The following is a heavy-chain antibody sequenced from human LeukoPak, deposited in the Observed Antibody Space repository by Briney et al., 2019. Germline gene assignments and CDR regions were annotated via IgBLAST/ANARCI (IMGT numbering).Heavy chain of an antibody. V-gene: IGHV4-39*07. CDR1: GGSISSNNYY. CDR3: ARGQTNGYGDYGENWFDP. Sequence: SETLSLTCTVSGGSISSNNYYWGWIRQPPGKGLEWIGSIYYSGSTNCNPSLKSRVTISVDTSKNQFSLKLSSVTAADTAVNDCARGQTNGYGDYGENWFDPWGQGTLVTVSS. J-gene: IGHJ5*02. CDR2: IYYSGST. D-gene: IGHD4-17*01.